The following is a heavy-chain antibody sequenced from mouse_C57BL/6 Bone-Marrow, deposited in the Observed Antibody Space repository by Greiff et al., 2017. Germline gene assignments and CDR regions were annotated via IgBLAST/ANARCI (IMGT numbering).Heavy chain of an antibody. Sequence: EVQLVESGGGLVKPGGSLKLSCAASGFTFSSYAMSWVRQTPEKRLEWVATISDGGSYTYYPDNVKGRFTISRDNAKNNLYLQMSHLKSEDTAMYYCARDYFYCFDYWGQGTTLTVSS. CDR3: ARDYFYCFDY. CDR2: ISDGGSYT. CDR1: GFTFSSYA. D-gene: IGHD1-1*01. J-gene: IGHJ2*01. V-gene: IGHV5-4*01.